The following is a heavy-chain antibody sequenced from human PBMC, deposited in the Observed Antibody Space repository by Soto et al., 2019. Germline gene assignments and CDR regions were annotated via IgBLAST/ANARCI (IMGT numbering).Heavy chain of an antibody. J-gene: IGHJ4*02. V-gene: IGHV4-30-2*01. Sequence: PSETLSLTCPLSGGSISSGGYSWSWIRQPPGKGLEWIGYIYHSGSTYYNPSLKSRVTISVDRSKNQFSLKLSSVTAADTAVYYCARGQVVAAQHWGQGTLVTVSS. CDR3: ARGQVVAAQH. CDR1: GGSISSGGYS. D-gene: IGHD2-15*01. CDR2: IYHSGST.